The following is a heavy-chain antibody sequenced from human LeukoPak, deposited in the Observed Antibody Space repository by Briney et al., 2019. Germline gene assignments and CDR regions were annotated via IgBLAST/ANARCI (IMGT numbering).Heavy chain of an antibody. CDR1: GGSLSSYY. V-gene: IGHV4-34*01. J-gene: IGHJ6*03. CDR3: ARLTWDLPPGGLYYNYYIDV. Sequence: SETLSLTCAVYGGSLSSYYWTWVRQPPGKGLEWIGEISHSGGTNYSPSLKSRVTISLDTSKKQFSLRLTSVTAADTAVYYCARLTWDLPPGGLYYNYYIDVWDKGATVTVSS. CDR2: ISHSGGT. D-gene: IGHD1-26*01.